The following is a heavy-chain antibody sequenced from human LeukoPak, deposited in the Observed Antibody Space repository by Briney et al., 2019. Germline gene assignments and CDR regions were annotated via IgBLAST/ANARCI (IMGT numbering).Heavy chain of an antibody. CDR1: GGSISSSSYY. D-gene: IGHD3-22*01. J-gene: IGHJ3*02. CDR2: IYYSGST. CDR3: ARDSKLDAFDI. V-gene: IGHV4-39*01. Sequence: SETLSLTCTVSGGSISSSSYYWGWIRQPPGKGLEWIGSIYYSGSTYYNPSLKSRVTTSVDTSKNQFSLKLSSVTAADTAVYYCARDSKLDAFDIWGQGTMVTVSS.